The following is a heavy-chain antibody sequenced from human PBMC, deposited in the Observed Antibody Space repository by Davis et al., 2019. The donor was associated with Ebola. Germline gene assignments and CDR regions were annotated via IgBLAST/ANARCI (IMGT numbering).Heavy chain of an antibody. CDR2: LGLSADT. J-gene: IGHJ3*01. CDR3: AKDTVNVWFDV. CDR1: GFLFSSYV. D-gene: IGHD2-8*02. V-gene: IGHV3-23*01. Sequence: GGSLRLSCAASGFLFSSYVMRWVRQAPGKGLEWVSTLGLSADTYYADSVKGRFTISRDNSKNTLFLQMNSLRVEDTAIYYWAKDTVNVWFDVWGQGKMVTVSS.